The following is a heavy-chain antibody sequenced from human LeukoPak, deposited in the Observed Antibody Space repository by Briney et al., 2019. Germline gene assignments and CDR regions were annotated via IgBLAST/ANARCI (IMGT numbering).Heavy chain of an antibody. V-gene: IGHV1-69*04. Sequence: SVKVSCKASGGTFSSNAISWVRQAPGQGLEWMGRIIPILGIANYAQKFQGRVTITAGKSTSTAYMELSSLRSEDTAVYYCATLAAAVSYFDYWGQGTLVTVSS. J-gene: IGHJ4*02. CDR2: IIPILGIA. CDR1: GGTFSSNA. D-gene: IGHD6-13*01. CDR3: ATLAAAVSYFDY.